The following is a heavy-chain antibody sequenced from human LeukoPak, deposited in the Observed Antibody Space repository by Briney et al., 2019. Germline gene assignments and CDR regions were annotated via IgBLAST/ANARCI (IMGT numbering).Heavy chain of an antibody. CDR3: ATRGATYTYGYSWFDP. CDR2: IKSKTHGETT. CDR1: GFTFSDAW. J-gene: IGHJ5*02. V-gene: IGHV3-15*01. D-gene: IGHD5-18*01. Sequence: GGSLRLSCVDSGFTFSDAWMNWARQVPGKGLEWIGRIKSKTHGETTEYAAPVKGRFTISRDDSKNTLYLQMNSLKIEDSGLYYCATRGATYTYGYSWFDPWGQGTLVTVSS.